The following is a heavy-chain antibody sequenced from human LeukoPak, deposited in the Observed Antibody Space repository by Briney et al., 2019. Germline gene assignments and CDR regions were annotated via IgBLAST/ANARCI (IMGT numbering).Heavy chain of an antibody. CDR3: ARGRPHGNDY. CDR2: ISGGDGTT. J-gene: IGHJ4*02. CDR1: GFTFSNYA. D-gene: IGHD4-23*01. V-gene: IGHV3-23*01. Sequence: GGSLRLSCAASGFTFSNYAMNWVRQAPGKGLEWVSGISGGDGTTFYADSVKGRFTISRDNSKNTLYLQMNSLRAEDTAVYYCARGRPHGNDYWGQGTLVTVSS.